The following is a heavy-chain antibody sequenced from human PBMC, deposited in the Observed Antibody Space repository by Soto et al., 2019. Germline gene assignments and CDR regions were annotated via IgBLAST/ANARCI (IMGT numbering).Heavy chain of an antibody. J-gene: IGHJ4*01. V-gene: IGHV1-18*01. CDR2: ISAYNGNT. D-gene: IGHD3-22*01. CDR1: GYTFTSYG. Sequence: ASVMVSCTDSGYTFTSYGISWVRQAPVQGLEWMGWISAYNGNTNYAQKLQGRVTMTTDTSTSTAYMELRSLRSDDTAVYYCASGEYYDSSGDYGAFDYWG. CDR3: ASGEYYDSSGDYGAFDY.